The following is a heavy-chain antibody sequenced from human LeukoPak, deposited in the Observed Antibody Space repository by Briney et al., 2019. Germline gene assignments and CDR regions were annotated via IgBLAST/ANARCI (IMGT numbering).Heavy chain of an antibody. CDR1: GGSISSYY. Sequence: PSETLSLTCTVSGGSISSYYWSWLRQPPGKGLEWIGYIYYSGSTNYNPSLKSRVTISVDTSKNQFSLKLSSVTAADTAVYYCAKVTRRCWSGPYYMDVWGKGTTVTVSS. V-gene: IGHV4-59*12. D-gene: IGHD3-3*01. CDR2: IYYSGST. CDR3: AKVTRRCWSGPYYMDV. J-gene: IGHJ6*03.